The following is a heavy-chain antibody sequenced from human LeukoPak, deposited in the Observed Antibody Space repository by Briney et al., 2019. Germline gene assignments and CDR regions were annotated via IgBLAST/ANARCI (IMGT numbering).Heavy chain of an antibody. CDR2: IYHGATT. V-gene: IGHV4-38-2*01. CDR3: ARQPWHFQWCAP. D-gene: IGHD3-3*02. J-gene: IGHJ5*02. CDR1: GYSISSGYY. Sequence: KSSETLSLTCAVSGYSISSGYYWGWIRQPPGKGLEWIGSIYHGATTYYNPSLMSRVSISVDTSKNQFSLKLSSVTAADTAVYYCARQPWHFQWCAPWGQGNLVTVSS.